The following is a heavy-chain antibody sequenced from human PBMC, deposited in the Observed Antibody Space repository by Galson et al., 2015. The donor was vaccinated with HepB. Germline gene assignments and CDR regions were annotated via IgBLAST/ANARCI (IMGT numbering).Heavy chain of an antibody. J-gene: IGHJ4*02. D-gene: IGHD2/OR15-2a*01. CDR1: GLIFSRYG. Sequence: SLRLSCAASGLIFSRYGMHWVRQAPGKGLEWVAVISNDGNDRHYADSVKGRFTTSRDNSKSTLYLQMNSLRPEDTAVYYCGRERVPTIRGNIGHWGQGTLVTVSS. CDR2: ISNDGNDR. CDR3: GRERVPTIRGNIGH. V-gene: IGHV3-30*03.